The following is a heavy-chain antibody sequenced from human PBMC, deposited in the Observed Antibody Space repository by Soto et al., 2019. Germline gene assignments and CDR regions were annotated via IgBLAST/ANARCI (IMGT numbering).Heavy chain of an antibody. D-gene: IGHD3-9*01. CDR3: AKGGRLRYFAWLLHDFDY. J-gene: IGHJ4*02. CDR2: ISGSGGST. Sequence: GGSLRLCWASSEVTCRDYAMSLVRQAPGKGLEWVSAISGSGGSTYYADSVKGRFTISRDNSKNTLYLQMNSLRAEDTAVYYCAKGGRLRYFAWLLHDFDYWGQGALVTVSS. V-gene: IGHV3-23*01. CDR1: EVTCRDYA.